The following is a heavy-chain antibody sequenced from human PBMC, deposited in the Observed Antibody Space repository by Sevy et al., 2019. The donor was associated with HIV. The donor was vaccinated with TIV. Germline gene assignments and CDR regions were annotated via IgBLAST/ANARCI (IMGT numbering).Heavy chain of an antibody. D-gene: IGHD2-2*01. CDR1: GFTFSSYA. Sequence: GGSLRLSCAVSGFTFSSYAMSWVRQAPGKGLEWVSAISGSGGGTYYADSVKSRFTISRDNSKNTLYLQMNGLRAEDTAVYYCAKDGIIWGLIVVVPAAMGTYFDYWGQGTLVTVSS. J-gene: IGHJ4*02. CDR2: ISGSGGGT. V-gene: IGHV3-23*01. CDR3: AKDGIIWGLIVVVPAAMGTYFDY.